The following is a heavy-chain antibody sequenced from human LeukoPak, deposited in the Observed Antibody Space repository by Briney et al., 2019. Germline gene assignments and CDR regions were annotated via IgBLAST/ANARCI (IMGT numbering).Heavy chain of an antibody. V-gene: IGHV4-61*09. J-gene: IGHJ5*02. CDR1: GDSISSGIYY. CDR3: ASAGIAAPDWFDP. Sequence: SQTLSLTCTVSGDSISSGIYYWNWIRQPAGKGLEWIGHIYISGSTNYSPSLKSRVTISVDTSKNQFSLKLSSVTAADTAVYYCASAGIAAPDWFDPWGQGTLVTVSS. CDR2: IYISGST. D-gene: IGHD6-13*01.